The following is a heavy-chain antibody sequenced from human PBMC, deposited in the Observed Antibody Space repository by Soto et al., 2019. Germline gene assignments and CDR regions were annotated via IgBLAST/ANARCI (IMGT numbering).Heavy chain of an antibody. V-gene: IGHV2-5*02. Sequence: QITLTESGPTLVKPTQTLTLTCTFSGFSFSTSAVGVGWIRQPPGKALEFLALIYWDDDKRFRPSLKSRPTSTNYTSKNRVGLTMTNMHPEDRATYFCAHVYWAASGTRYYFDYWGQGTLVTVSS. D-gene: IGHD1-7*01. CDR2: IYWDDDK. CDR1: GFSFSTSAVG. J-gene: IGHJ4*02. CDR3: AHVYWAASGTRYYFDY.